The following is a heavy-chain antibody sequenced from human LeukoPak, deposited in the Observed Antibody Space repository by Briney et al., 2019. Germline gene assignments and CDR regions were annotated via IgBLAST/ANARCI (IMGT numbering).Heavy chain of an antibody. J-gene: IGHJ4*02. D-gene: IGHD3-3*01. CDR2: IKQDGSEK. CDR3: AREGILEWLSNYFDY. Sequence: PGGSLRLSCAASGFTFSSYWMSWVRQAPGKGLEWVANIKQDGSEKYYVDSVKGRFTISRDNAKNSLYLQMNSLRAEDTAVYYCAREGILEWLSNYFDYWGQGTLVTVSS. V-gene: IGHV3-7*01. CDR1: GFTFSSYW.